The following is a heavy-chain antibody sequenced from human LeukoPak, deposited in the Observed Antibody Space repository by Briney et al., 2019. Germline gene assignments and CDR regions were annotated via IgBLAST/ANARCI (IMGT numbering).Heavy chain of an antibody. D-gene: IGHD4-11*01. J-gene: IGHJ6*03. Sequence: GGSLRLSCAASGFTFGSYWMIWVRQSPGQGLEWVSTISTYSSYIYYADSVKGRFTISRDNAQNSLYLQMNSLRPEDTAVYYCAKSGGSETSYYYYYMEVWGKGTTVTVSS. CDR3: AKSGGSETSYYYYYMEV. CDR1: GFTFGSYW. CDR2: ISTYSSYI. V-gene: IGHV3-21*03.